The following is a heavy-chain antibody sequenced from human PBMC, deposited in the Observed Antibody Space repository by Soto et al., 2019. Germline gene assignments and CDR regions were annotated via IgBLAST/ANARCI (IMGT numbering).Heavy chain of an antibody. CDR3: ASYKTMAALFAVPGTDDSDY. CDR1: GDSISYGGYS. D-gene: IGHD3-3*01. V-gene: IGHV4-30-2*01. Sequence: QLQLQESGSGLVKPSQTLSLTCAVSGDSISYGGYSWSWIRQPPGKGLEWIGYIYHSGRAYYNPSLKSRVTISVDTSKNQFSLKVNSMTAADTAVYYCASYKTMAALFAVPGTDDSDYWGQGILVTVSS. CDR2: IYHSGRA. J-gene: IGHJ4*02.